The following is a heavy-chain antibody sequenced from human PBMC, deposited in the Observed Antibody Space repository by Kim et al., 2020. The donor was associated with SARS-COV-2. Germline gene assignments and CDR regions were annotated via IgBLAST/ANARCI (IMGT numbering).Heavy chain of an antibody. J-gene: IGHJ4*02. V-gene: IGHV3-53*01. D-gene: IGHD7-27*01. CDR3: ARVSNVDDYFDY. Sequence: YYADSVKGRFTISRDNSKNTLYLQMNSLRAEDTAVYYCARVSNVDDYFDYWGQGTLVTVSS.